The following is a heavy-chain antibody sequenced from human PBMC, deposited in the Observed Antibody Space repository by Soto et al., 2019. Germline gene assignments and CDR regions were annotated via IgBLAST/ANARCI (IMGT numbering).Heavy chain of an antibody. J-gene: IGHJ4*02. CDR2: ISSNGGST. CDR3: VKALRYFDWLPDFDY. Sequence: PGGSLRLSCSASGFTFSSYAMHWVRQAPGKGLEYVSAISSNGGSTYYADSVKGRFTIFRDNSKNTLYLQMSSLRAEDTAVYYCVKALRYFDWLPDFDYWGQGTLVTVSS. D-gene: IGHD3-9*01. V-gene: IGHV3-64D*06. CDR1: GFTFSSYA.